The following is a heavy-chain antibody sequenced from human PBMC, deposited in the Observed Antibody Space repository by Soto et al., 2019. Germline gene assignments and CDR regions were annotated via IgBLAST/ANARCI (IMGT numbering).Heavy chain of an antibody. D-gene: IGHD3-3*01. CDR3: ARDKIDDFWSGYPPRY. J-gene: IGHJ4*02. Sequence: QVQLVQSGAEVKKPGSSVKVSCKASGGTFSSYAISWVRQAPGQGLDWMGGIIPIFGTANYAQKFQGRVTITADKSTSTAYMELSSLRSEDTAVYYCARDKIDDFWSGYPPRYWGQGTLVTVSS. V-gene: IGHV1-69*06. CDR2: IIPIFGTA. CDR1: GGTFSSYA.